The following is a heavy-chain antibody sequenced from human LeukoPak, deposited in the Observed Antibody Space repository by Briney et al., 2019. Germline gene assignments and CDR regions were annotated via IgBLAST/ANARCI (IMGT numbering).Heavy chain of an antibody. CDR3: ARDYYYDSSGSSAFDY. D-gene: IGHD3-22*01. Sequence: GGSLRLSCAASGFTFSRYSMNWVRQAPGKGLEWVSSISISSFSIYYADSVKGRFTISRDNSKNSLYLQMNSLRAEDTAVYYCARDYYYDSSGSSAFDYWGQGTLVTVSS. V-gene: IGHV3-21*01. CDR2: ISISSFSI. CDR1: GFTFSRYS. J-gene: IGHJ4*02.